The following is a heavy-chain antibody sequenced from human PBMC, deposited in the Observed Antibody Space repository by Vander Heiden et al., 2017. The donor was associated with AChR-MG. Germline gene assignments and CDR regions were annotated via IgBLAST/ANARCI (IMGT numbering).Heavy chain of an antibody. J-gene: IGHJ4*02. CDR1: GGSFSGYY. CDR3: ARLPCGLTSCYVGAVVSY. D-gene: IGHD2-2*01. V-gene: IGHV4-34*01. Sequence: QVQLQQWGAGLLKPSETLSLTCAVYGGSFSGYYWSWIRQPPGKGLEWIGEINHSGSTNYNPSLKSRVTISVDTSKNQFSLKLSSVTAADTAVYYCARLPCGLTSCYVGAVVSYWGQGTLVTVSS. CDR2: INHSGST.